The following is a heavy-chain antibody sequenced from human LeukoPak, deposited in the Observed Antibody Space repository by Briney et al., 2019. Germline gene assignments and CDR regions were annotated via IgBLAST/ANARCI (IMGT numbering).Heavy chain of an antibody. CDR1: GGSFSGYY. D-gene: IGHD5-12*01. CDR2: INHSGST. Sequence: SETLSLTCAVYGGSFSGYYLSWIRQPPGKGLEWIGEINHSGSTNYNPSLKSRVTISVDTSKNQFSLKLSSVTAADTAVYYCARGRGAFDIWGQGTMVTVSS. V-gene: IGHV4-34*01. J-gene: IGHJ3*02. CDR3: ARGRGAFDI.